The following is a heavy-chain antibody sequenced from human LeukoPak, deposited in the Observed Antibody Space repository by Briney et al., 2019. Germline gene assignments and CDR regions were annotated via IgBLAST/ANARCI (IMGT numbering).Heavy chain of an antibody. D-gene: IGHD3-3*01. CDR3: ARADFVDAGPYLIGP. CDR2: INPKSGRT. J-gene: IGHJ5*02. CDR1: GYSFTDYY. V-gene: IGHV1-2*02. Sequence: ATVRVSCKTSGYSFTDYYIHWVRQAPGQGLEWMGWINPKSGRTSSARKFQDRVTMTRDPSISTVYMDMAWLTSDDTAIYFCARADFVDAGPYLIGPWGQGTLVTVSS.